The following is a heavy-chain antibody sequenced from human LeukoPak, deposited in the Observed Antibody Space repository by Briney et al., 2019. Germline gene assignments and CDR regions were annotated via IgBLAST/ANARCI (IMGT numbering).Heavy chain of an antibody. J-gene: IGHJ4*02. V-gene: IGHV1-2*02. Sequence: ASVKVSCKASGYTFTNYYMHWVRQAPGQGLEWMGWINPNSGGTNYAQKFQGRVTMTRDTSISTAYMELSRLRSDDTAVYYCARFSYYGSGSQLDYWGQGTLVTVSS. CDR3: ARFSYYGSGSQLDY. D-gene: IGHD3-10*01. CDR1: GYTFTNYY. CDR2: INPNSGGT.